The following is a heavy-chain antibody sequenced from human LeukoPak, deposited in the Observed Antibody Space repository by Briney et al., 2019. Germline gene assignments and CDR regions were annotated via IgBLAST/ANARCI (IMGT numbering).Heavy chain of an antibody. V-gene: IGHV5-10-1*01. CDR2: IDPSDSYT. CDR1: GCSFTSYW. CDR3: ARHLRQQLVQEYYYYGMDV. Sequence: GESLRISCKGSGCSFTSYWISWVRQMPGKGLEWMGRIDPSDSYTNYSPSFQGHVTISADKSISTAYLQWSSLKASDTAMYYCARHLRQQLVQEYYYYGMDVWGQGTTVTVSS. D-gene: IGHD6-13*01. J-gene: IGHJ6*02.